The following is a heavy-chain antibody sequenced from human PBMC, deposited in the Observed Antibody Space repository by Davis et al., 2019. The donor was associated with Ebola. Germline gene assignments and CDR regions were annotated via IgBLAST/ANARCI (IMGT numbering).Heavy chain of an antibody. J-gene: IGHJ5*02. CDR3: ARGLEGELSFQNWFDP. V-gene: IGHV4-34*01. CDR1: GGSISSYY. Sequence: PSETLSLTCTVSGGSISSYYWSWIRQPPGKGLEWIGEINHSGSTNYNPSLKSRVTISVDTSKNQFSLKLSSVTAADTAVYYCARGLEGELSFQNWFDPWGQGTLVTVSS. CDR2: INHSGST. D-gene: IGHD3-16*02.